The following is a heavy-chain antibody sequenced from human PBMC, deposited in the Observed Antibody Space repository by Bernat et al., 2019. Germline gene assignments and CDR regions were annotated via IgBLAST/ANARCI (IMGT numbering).Heavy chain of an antibody. J-gene: IGHJ4*02. CDR2: ISSSSSYI. CDR1: GFTFSSYS. CDR3: ASGPSIAVAGTSLVY. Sequence: EVQLVESGGGLVKPGGSLRLSCAASGFTFSSYSMNWVRQAPGKGLEWVSSISSSSSYIYYADSVKGRFTISRDNAKNSLYLQMNSLRAEDTAVYYCASGPSIAVAGTSLVYWGQGTLVTVSS. V-gene: IGHV3-21*01. D-gene: IGHD6-19*01.